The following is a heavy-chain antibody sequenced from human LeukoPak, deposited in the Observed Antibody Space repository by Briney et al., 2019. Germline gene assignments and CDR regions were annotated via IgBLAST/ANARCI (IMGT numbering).Heavy chain of an antibody. J-gene: IGHJ3*02. CDR3: ARDADIAAAATRGFHI. D-gene: IGHD6-13*01. V-gene: IGHV6-1*01. CDR2: TYYRSKWYN. Sequence: SQTLSLTCAISGDTVSSNSAAWNWIRQSPSRGLEWLGRTYYRSKWYNDYAVSVKSRITINPDTSKNQFSLQLNSVTPEDTAVYYRARDADIAAAATRGFHIWGQGTMVTVSS. CDR1: GDTVSSNSAA.